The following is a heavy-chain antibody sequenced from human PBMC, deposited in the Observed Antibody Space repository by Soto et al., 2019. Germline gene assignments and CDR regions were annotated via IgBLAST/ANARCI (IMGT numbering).Heavy chain of an antibody. J-gene: IGHJ4*02. CDR1: GFTFSNYW. V-gene: IGHV3-7*01. CDR3: TRDRSGTMLF. Sequence: EVQLVESGGGLVQPGGSLRLSCTASGFTFSNYWMSWVRQAPGEGLEWVANMNQDGSERYYVDSVKGRFTISRDNAKNSLYLQVSSLRAEDTAIYYCTRDRSGTMLFWGQGTLGTVSS. D-gene: IGHD1-7*01. CDR2: MNQDGSER.